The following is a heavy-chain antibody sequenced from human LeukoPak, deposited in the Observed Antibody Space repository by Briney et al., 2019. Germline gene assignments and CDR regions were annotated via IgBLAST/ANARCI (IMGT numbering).Heavy chain of an antibody. Sequence: PSETLSLTCTVSSASISSSPYFWGWIRQSPGKGLEWIGCISYSGTTYYNPSLKSRLTISVDTSKNQFSLKLNSVTAADTAVYYCAANSADYNTLGSSYKVWGQGTLVTVSS. D-gene: IGHD3-10*01. CDR1: SASISSSPYF. J-gene: IGHJ4*02. CDR3: AANSADYNTLGSSYKV. V-gene: IGHV4-39*01. CDR2: ISYSGTT.